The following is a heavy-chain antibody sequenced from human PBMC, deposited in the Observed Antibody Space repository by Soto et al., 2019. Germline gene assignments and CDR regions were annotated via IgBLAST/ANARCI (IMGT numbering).Heavy chain of an antibody. CDR1: GDSVYSNSAA. D-gene: IGHD3-3*01. CDR3: ARDRSLRFLEWLPSRDYYYYGMDV. V-gene: IGHV6-1*01. Sequence: SHTLSLTCAISGDSVYSNSAAWNWIRQSPSRGLEWLGRTYYRSKWYNDYAVSVKSRITINPDTSKNQFSLQLNSVTPEDTAVYYCARDRSLRFLEWLPSRDYYYYGMDVWGQGTTVTVSS. CDR2: TYYRSKWYN. J-gene: IGHJ6*02.